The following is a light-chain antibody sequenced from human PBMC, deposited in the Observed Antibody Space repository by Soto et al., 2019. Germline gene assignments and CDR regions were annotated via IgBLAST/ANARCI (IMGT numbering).Light chain of an antibody. Sequence: DIQMTQSPSSLSASVGDRVSITFRASQSISSYLNWYQQKPGKAPKLLIYAASSLQSGVPSRFSGSGSGTDFTLTISSLQPEDFATYYCQQSYSTPPGWTFGQGTKV. J-gene: IGKJ1*01. CDR2: AAS. V-gene: IGKV1-39*01. CDR3: QQSYSTPPGWT. CDR1: QSISSY.